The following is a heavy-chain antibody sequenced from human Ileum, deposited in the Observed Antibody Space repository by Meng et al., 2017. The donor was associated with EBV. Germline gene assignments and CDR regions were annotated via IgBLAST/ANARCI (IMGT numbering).Heavy chain of an antibody. CDR1: GGSISRSDW. Sequence: QLQGAGPVLVTPSEPLSLTCAVSGGSISRSDWWSWVRQPPGKGLEWIGETSHSGSTNYSPSLKSRVTISLDKSKNQLSLKLNSVTAADTAVYYCASSDYYRSDYWGQGTLVTVSS. CDR2: TSHSGST. D-gene: IGHD3-22*01. CDR3: ASSDYYRSDY. V-gene: IGHV4-4*02. J-gene: IGHJ4*02.